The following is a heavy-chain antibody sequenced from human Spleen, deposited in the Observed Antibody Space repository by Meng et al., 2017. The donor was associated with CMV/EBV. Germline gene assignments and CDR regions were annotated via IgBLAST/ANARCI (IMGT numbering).Heavy chain of an antibody. Sequence: GGSLRLSCVASELIFSGYEMNWVRQAPGKGLEWISYISSSSSTVYYADFVKGRFTISRDNAKNSLFLQMNSLRDEDTAVYFGATNGGWGGVFHNWGQGTLVTVSS. CDR2: ISSSSSTV. CDR1: ELIFSGYE. CDR3: ATNGGWGGVFHN. V-gene: IGHV3-48*03. J-gene: IGHJ4*02. D-gene: IGHD3-16*01.